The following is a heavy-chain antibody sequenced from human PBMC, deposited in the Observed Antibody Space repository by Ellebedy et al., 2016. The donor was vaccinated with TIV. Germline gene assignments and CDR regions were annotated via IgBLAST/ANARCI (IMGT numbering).Heavy chain of an antibody. CDR3: ARPNMGYYYMDA. Sequence: GESLKISCKGSGYSFSTYWIGWVRQLPGKGLEWRGIIYPGDSDTRYSPSFQGQVSISVDKSISTAYLQWSSLKASDTAIYYCARPNMGYYYMDAWGQGTTVIVSS. J-gene: IGHJ6*03. V-gene: IGHV5-51*01. CDR1: GYSFSTYW. CDR2: IYPGDSDT. D-gene: IGHD2/OR15-2a*01.